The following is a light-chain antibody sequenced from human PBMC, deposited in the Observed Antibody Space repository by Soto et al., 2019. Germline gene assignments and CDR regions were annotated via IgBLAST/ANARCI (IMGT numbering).Light chain of an antibody. J-gene: IGKJ1*01. Sequence: DFVMTQAPDSLAVSLGERATINCKSSQTVLYNSNNKNHLGWFQQKPGHPPKLLIYGASTRASGVPDRFSGSGSGTDFTLTISSLQAEDVAVYYCQQSGSSPPTFGQGTKVEIK. CDR3: QQSGSSPPT. CDR2: GAS. CDR1: QTVLYNSNNKNH. V-gene: IGKV4-1*01.